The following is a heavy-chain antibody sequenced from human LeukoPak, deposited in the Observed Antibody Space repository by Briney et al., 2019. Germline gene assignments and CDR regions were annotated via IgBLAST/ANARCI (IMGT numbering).Heavy chain of an antibody. CDR2: ISAYNGNT. D-gene: IGHD4-17*01. Sequence: ASVKVSCKASVYTFTSYGISWVRQAPGQGLEWMGWISAYNGNTNYAQKLQGRVTMTTDTSTSTAYMELRSLRADDTAVYYCATQTTVTTADDAFDIWGQGTMVTVSS. J-gene: IGHJ3*02. CDR1: VYTFTSYG. V-gene: IGHV1-18*01. CDR3: ATQTTVTTADDAFDI.